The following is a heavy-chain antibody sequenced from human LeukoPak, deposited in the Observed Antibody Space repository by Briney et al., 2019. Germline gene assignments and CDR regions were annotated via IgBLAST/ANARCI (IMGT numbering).Heavy chain of an antibody. CDR2: VHNIEDT. Sequence: SETLSLTCTVSGGSISAYYWAWIRQSPGKGLEWIGYVHNIEDTNYNPSLKSRITISVYLFKNQFSLKLSSVTAGDTAVYYCARSVEGYWSGGSCYSYYYYMDVWGKGTTVTVSS. V-gene: IGHV4-59*01. J-gene: IGHJ6*03. CDR1: GGSISAYY. D-gene: IGHD2-15*01. CDR3: ARSVEGYWSGGSCYSYYYYMDV.